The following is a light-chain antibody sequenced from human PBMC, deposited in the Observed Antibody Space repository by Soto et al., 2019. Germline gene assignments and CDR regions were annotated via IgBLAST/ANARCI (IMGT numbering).Light chain of an antibody. CDR3: QQFNNYPLT. CDR2: DAS. Sequence: AIQLTQSPSSLSASVGDSVTITCRASQGINSALIWYQQKPGKPPKLLIYDASSLESGVPSRLSGSGSGTDFTLTISSLQPEDFEPYYSQQFNNYPLTFGGGTKVEIK. V-gene: IGKV1D-13*01. CDR1: QGINSA. J-gene: IGKJ4*01.